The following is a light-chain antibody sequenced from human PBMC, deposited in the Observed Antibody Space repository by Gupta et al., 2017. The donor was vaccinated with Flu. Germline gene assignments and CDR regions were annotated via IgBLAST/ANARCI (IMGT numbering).Light chain of an antibody. CDR3: QQYDANASWT. CDR1: RSVLYNSNNKNY. J-gene: IGKJ1*01. CDR2: WAS. Sequence: DIVMTQSPDSLAVSLGERATINCRSSRSVLYNSNNKNYLAWYKQKPGQPPKLLIYWASTREAGVTDRFSGSGCGKDFPLTISSRQAEDVAVYYFQQYDANASWTFGQGTKVEIK. V-gene: IGKV4-1*01.